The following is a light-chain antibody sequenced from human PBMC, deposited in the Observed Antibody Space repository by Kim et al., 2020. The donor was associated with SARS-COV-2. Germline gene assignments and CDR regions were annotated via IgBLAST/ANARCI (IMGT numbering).Light chain of an antibody. CDR3: QQYNSYSYT. CDR1: QSISGW. CDR2: KAS. J-gene: IGKJ2*01. Sequence: SACVGDRVTITCRASQSISGWLAWYQQKPGKAPKLLIYKASTLESGVPSRFSGSGSGTEFTLTISTLQPDDFATYYCQQYNSYSYTFGQGTKLEI. V-gene: IGKV1-5*03.